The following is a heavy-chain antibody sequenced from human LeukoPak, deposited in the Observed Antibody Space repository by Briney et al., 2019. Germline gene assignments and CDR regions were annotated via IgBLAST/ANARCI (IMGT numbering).Heavy chain of an antibody. CDR1: GGSFSGYY. V-gene: IGHV4-34*01. D-gene: IGHD3-10*01. J-gene: IGHJ6*03. CDR2: INHSGST. Sequence: SETLSLTCAVYGGSFSGYYWSWIRQPPGKGLEWIGGINHSGSTNYNPSLKSRVTISVDTSKNQFSLKLSSVTAADTAVYYCARVYYYGSGSYYKAYYYMDVWGKGTTVTVSS. CDR3: ARVYYYGSGSYYKAYYYMDV.